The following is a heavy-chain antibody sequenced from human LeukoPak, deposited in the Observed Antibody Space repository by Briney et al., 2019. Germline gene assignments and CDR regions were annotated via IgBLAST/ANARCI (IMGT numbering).Heavy chain of an antibody. Sequence: SVKVSCKASGFTFTSSAMQWGRQARGQRLEWRGWFVVGSGNTNYAQKFQERVTITRDMSTSTAYMELSSLRSEDTAVYYCAADQYDSSGYYYAGAFDIWGQGTMVTVSS. CDR2: FVVGSGNT. CDR1: GFTFTSSA. CDR3: AADQYDSSGYYYAGAFDI. J-gene: IGHJ3*02. V-gene: IGHV1-58*02. D-gene: IGHD3-22*01.